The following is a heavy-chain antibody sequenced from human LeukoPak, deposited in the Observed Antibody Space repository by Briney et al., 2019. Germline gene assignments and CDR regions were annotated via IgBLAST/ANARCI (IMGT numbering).Heavy chain of an antibody. D-gene: IGHD3-22*01. V-gene: IGHV4-34*01. CDR3: ARVSYYDSSGNRGTFDY. CDR1: GGSFSGYY. Sequence: PPETLSLTCAVYGGSFSGYYWSRIRQPPGKGLEWIGEINHSGSTNYNPSLKSRVTISVDTSKNQFSLKLSSVTAADTAVYYCARVSYYDSSGNRGTFDYWGQGTLVTVSS. J-gene: IGHJ4*02. CDR2: INHSGST.